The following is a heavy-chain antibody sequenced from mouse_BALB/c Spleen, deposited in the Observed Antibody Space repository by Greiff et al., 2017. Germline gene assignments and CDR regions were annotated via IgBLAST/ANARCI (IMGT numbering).Heavy chain of an antibody. Sequence: QVQLQQSGPGLVAPSQSLSITCTVSGFSLTSYGVHWVRQPPGKGLEWLGVIWAGGSTNYNSALMSRLSISKDNSKSQVFLKMNSLQTDDTAMYYCARAIYYYGSSYVGDAMDYWGQGTSVTVSS. J-gene: IGHJ4*01. CDR3: ARAIYYYGSSYVGDAMDY. D-gene: IGHD1-1*01. CDR1: GFSLTSYG. V-gene: IGHV2-9*02. CDR2: IWAGGST.